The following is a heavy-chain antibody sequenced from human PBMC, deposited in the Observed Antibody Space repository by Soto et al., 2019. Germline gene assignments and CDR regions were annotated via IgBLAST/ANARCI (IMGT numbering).Heavy chain of an antibody. J-gene: IGHJ6*02. CDR1: GYSFTSYW. V-gene: IGHV5-51*01. D-gene: IGHD6-13*01. CDR3: TSTSAAGKNYYGMDV. CDR2: IYPGDSDT. Sequence: GESLKISCKGSGYSFTSYWIGWVRQMPGKGLEWMGIIYPGDSDTRYSPSFQGQVTISADKSISTAYLQWSSLKASDTAMYYCTSTSAAGKNYYGMDVWGQATTVTVSS.